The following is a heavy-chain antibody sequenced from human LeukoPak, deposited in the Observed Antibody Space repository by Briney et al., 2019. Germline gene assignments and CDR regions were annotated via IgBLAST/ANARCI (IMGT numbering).Heavy chain of an antibody. D-gene: IGHD3-9*01. V-gene: IGHV3-7*01. J-gene: IGHJ4*02. CDR1: GFTFSSYW. CDR2: IKQDGSEK. Sequence: GGSLRLSCAASGFTFSSYWMSWVRQAPGKGLEWVANIKQDGSEKYYVDSVKGRFTISRDNAKNSLYLQMNSLRAEDTAVYYCAPQADILTGYYNYWGQGTLVTVSS. CDR3: APQADILTGYYNY.